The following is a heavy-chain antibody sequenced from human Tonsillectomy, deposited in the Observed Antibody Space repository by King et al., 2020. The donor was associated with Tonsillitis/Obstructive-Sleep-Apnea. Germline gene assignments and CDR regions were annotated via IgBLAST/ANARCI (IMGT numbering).Heavy chain of an antibody. CDR1: GFTFSSYE. Sequence: VQLVESGGGLVQPGGSLRLSCAASGFTFSSYELTWVRQAPGKGLEWISFISSSGSITYYADSVKGRFTISRDNAKNSLYLQMNSLRADETAVYYCARDRYIVVIPAAVDAFDIWGQGTMVTVSS. V-gene: IGHV3-48*03. CDR3: ARDRYIVVIPAAVDAFDI. CDR2: ISSSGSIT. D-gene: IGHD2-2*01. J-gene: IGHJ3*02.